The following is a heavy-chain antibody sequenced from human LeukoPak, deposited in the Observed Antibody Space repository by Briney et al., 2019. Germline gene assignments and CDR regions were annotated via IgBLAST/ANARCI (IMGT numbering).Heavy chain of an antibody. CDR3: ASHYGDYSFFDY. CDR2: IKQDGSEK. Sequence: GGSLRLSCAASGFTFSSYCMSWVRQAPGKGLEWVANIKQDGSEKYYVDSVKGRFTISRDNAKNSLYLQMNSLRADDTAVYYCASHYGDYSFFDYWGQGTLVTVSS. J-gene: IGHJ4*02. CDR1: GFTFSSYC. V-gene: IGHV3-7*02. D-gene: IGHD4-17*01.